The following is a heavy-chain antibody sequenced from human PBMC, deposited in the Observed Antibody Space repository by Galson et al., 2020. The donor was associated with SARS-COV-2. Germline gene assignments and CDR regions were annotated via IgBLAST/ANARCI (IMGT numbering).Heavy chain of an antibody. CDR1: GFTFTSSA. V-gene: IGHV1-58*02. J-gene: IGHJ4*02. D-gene: IGHD4-17*01. CDR2: IVVGSGNT. CDR3: AAMWAGMTTGGGC. Sequence: SVTVSCKASGFTFTSSAIQWVRQARGQRLEWIGWIVVGSGNTNYAQEFQERVTITRDMSTSTAYMELSSLRSEDTAVYYCAAMWAGMTTGGGCWGQGTLVTVSS.